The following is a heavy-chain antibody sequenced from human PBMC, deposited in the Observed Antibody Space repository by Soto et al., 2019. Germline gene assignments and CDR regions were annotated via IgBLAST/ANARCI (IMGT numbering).Heavy chain of an antibody. Sequence: SETLSLTCTVSGGSVSSGSYYWSWIRQPPGKGLEWIGYIYYSGSTNYNPSLKSRVTISVDTSKNQFSMKLSSVTAADTAVYYCARVSVVRIAADGIDYWGQGTLVTVSS. D-gene: IGHD6-13*01. J-gene: IGHJ4*02. CDR2: IYYSGST. CDR1: GGSVSSGSYY. V-gene: IGHV4-61*01. CDR3: ARVSVVRIAADGIDY.